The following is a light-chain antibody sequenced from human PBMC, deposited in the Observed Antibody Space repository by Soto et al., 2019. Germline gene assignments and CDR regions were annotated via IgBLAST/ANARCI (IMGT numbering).Light chain of an antibody. Sequence: EIVMTQSPVTLSVSPGERATLSCRASQSVSSNLAWYQQKPRQAPRLLIYATSTRATGIPARFSGSGSGTEFTLTISSLQSEDFAVYYCQQYNKWPLFTFGPGTKVDIK. CDR3: QQYNKWPLFT. J-gene: IGKJ3*01. CDR1: QSVSSN. V-gene: IGKV3-15*01. CDR2: ATS.